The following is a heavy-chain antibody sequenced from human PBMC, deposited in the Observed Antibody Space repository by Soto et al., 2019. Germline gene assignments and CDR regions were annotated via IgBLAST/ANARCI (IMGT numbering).Heavy chain of an antibody. J-gene: IGHJ4*02. CDR1: GLTFGDYA. D-gene: IGHD2-2*01. V-gene: IGHV3-49*04. CDR2: IRSKAYGGTT. Sequence: PGGPLRLSCTASGLTFGDYARIWVRPAQGKGLEWVGFIRSKAYGGTTEYAASVKGRFTISRDDSKSIAYLQMNSLKTEDIAVYYWNAGKVYPSLAFDAWGQGTLVTSPQ. CDR3: NAGKVYPSLAFDA.